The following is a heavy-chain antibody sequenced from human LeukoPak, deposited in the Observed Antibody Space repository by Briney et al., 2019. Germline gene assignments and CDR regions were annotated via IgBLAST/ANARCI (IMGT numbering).Heavy chain of an antibody. Sequence: GGSLRLSCAASGFTFSSYAMSWVRQAPGKGLEWVPAISGSGGSTYYADSVKGRFTISRDNSKNTLYLQMNSLRAEDTAVYYCAKGGEPYGGNSYYYYYYYMDVWGKGTTVTVSS. J-gene: IGHJ6*03. CDR2: ISGSGGST. D-gene: IGHD4-23*01. V-gene: IGHV3-23*01. CDR1: GFTFSSYA. CDR3: AKGGEPYGGNSYYYYYYYMDV.